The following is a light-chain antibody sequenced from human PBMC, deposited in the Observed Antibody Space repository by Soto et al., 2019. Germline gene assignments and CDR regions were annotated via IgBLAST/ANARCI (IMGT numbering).Light chain of an antibody. CDR1: SSNIGNNA. CDR2: YDD. Sequence: QAVVTQPPSVSEAPRQRVTISCSGSSSNIGNNAVNWYQQLPGKAPKLLIYYDDLLPSGVSDRFSGSKSGTSASLAISGLQSEDEADYYCAAWDDSPLWVFGGGTKLTVL. J-gene: IGLJ3*02. CDR3: AAWDDSPLWV. V-gene: IGLV1-36*01.